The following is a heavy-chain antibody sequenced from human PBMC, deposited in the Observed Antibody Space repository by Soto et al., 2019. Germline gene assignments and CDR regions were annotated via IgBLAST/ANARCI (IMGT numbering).Heavy chain of an antibody. J-gene: IGHJ3*02. V-gene: IGHV1-18*01. Sequence: ASVKVSCKASGYTFTSYGISWVRQAPGQGLEWMGWISAYNGNTNYAQKLQGRVTMTTDTSTSTAYMELRSLRSDDTAVYYCAKNDDYVWGSDAFEIWGQGTMVTVSS. CDR3: AKNDDYVWGSDAFEI. CDR1: GYTFTSYG. D-gene: IGHD3-16*01. CDR2: ISAYNGNT.